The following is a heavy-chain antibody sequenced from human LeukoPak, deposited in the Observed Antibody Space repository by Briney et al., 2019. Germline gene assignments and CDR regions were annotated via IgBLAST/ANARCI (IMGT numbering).Heavy chain of an antibody. CDR3: AREVYCTNGVCYPSEGMDG. CDR1: GDTFSSYA. V-gene: IGHV1-69*04. Sequence: SVKLSCNVSGDTFSSYAISWVRHAPAQGLEFMGRRIPILGIANDAQKFQGRVTITADTSTSTDYMELSSLRSEDTAVYYCAREVYCTNGVCYPSEGMDGWGQGTKAT. D-gene: IGHD2-8*01. J-gene: IGHJ6*02. CDR2: RIPILGIA.